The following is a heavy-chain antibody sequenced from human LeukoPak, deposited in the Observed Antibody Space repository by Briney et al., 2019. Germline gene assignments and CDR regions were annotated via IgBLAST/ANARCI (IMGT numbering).Heavy chain of an antibody. D-gene: IGHD1-26*01. CDR2: ISGSGGST. V-gene: IGHV3-23*01. CDR1: GFTLCSYA. Sequence: GGALRLSCAASGFTLCSYAMRWGPPAPGEGVGGGSAISGSGGSTYYADSVKGRFTISRDNSKNTLYLQMNSLRAEDAAVYYCAKDRRELLPRGNDYWGQGTLVTVSS. J-gene: IGHJ4*02. CDR3: AKDRRELLPRGNDY.